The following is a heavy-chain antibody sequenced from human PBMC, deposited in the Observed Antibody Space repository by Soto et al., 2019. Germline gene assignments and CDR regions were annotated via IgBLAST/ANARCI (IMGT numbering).Heavy chain of an antibody. CDR3: ARDSRTSDLRYYLDF. Sequence: GASGKVSCKGSGGTFSRYALRWGRQAPGQGLEWMGGIIPIFGTANYAQKVQGRGTITADESTSTAYMELRSLRSEDTAVYYCARDSRTSDLRYYLDFWGQGTTVTVSA. D-gene: IGHD1-7*01. V-gene: IGHV1-69*13. CDR1: GGTFSRYA. J-gene: IGHJ4*02. CDR2: IIPIFGTA.